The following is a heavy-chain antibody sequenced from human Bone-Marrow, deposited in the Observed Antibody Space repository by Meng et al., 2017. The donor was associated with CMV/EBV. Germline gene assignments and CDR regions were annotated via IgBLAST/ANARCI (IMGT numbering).Heavy chain of an antibody. Sequence: SVKLSCKASGYTFTSYGISWVRQAPGQGLEWMGWISAYNGNTNYAQKLQGRVTMTTDTSTSTAYMELRSLRSEDTAVYYCAANHDFWSGYTDYWGQGTLVTVSS. V-gene: IGHV1-18*01. J-gene: IGHJ4*02. CDR2: ISAYNGNT. CDR3: AANHDFWSGYTDY. D-gene: IGHD3-3*01. CDR1: GYTFTSYG.